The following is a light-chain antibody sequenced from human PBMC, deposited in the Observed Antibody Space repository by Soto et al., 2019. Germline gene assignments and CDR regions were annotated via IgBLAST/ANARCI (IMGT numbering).Light chain of an antibody. V-gene: IGLV2-14*01. CDR3: SSYTSSSTLYV. CDR1: SNDVGAYNY. Sequence: QSVLTQPASVSGSPGQSITISCTGTSNDVGAYNYVSWYQQHPGKAPKLVIYEVSHRPSGISDRSSGSKSGNTASLTISGLQAEDEADYYCSSYTSSSTLYVFGTGTKVTVL. J-gene: IGLJ1*01. CDR2: EVS.